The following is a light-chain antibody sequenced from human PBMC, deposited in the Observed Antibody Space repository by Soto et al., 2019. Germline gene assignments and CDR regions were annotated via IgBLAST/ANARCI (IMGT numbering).Light chain of an antibody. J-gene: IGLJ3*02. CDR1: SSNIGAGYE. V-gene: IGLV1-40*01. CDR3: QSYDSRLSAYV. CDR2: ADN. Sequence: QSVLTQPPSVSGAPGQRVTISCTGNSSNIGAGYEVHWYQQLPGTAPKLLIYADNNRPSGVPDRFSGSKSGTSASLAITGLQSEDETDYFCQSYDSRLSAYVFGGGTKLTVL.